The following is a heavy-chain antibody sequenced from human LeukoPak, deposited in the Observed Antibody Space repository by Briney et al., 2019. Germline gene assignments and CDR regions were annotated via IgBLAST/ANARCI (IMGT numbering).Heavy chain of an antibody. CDR2: ISYDGSNK. CDR1: GFTFSSYG. D-gene: IGHD2-15*01. CDR3: TTDHLEWWYTVDDY. V-gene: IGHV3-30*03. J-gene: IGHJ4*02. Sequence: GGSLRLSCAASGFTFSSYGMHWVRQAPGKGLEWVAVISYDGSNKYYADSVKGRFTISRDNSKNTLYLQMNSLRAEDTAVYYCTTDHLEWWYTVDDYWGQGTLVTVSS.